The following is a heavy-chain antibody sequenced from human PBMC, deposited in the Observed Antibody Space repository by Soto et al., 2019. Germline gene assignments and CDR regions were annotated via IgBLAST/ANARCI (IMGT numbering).Heavy chain of an antibody. CDR1: GGSISSYY. Sequence: KTSETLSLTCTVSGGSISSYYWSWIRQPAGKGLEWIGRIYTSGSTNYNPSLKSRVTMSVDTSKSQFSLKLSSVTAADTAVYYCARGSSSRHYYYYGMDVWGQGTTVTVSS. CDR3: ARGSSSRHYYYYGMDV. J-gene: IGHJ6*02. CDR2: IYTSGST. V-gene: IGHV4-4*07. D-gene: IGHD6-13*01.